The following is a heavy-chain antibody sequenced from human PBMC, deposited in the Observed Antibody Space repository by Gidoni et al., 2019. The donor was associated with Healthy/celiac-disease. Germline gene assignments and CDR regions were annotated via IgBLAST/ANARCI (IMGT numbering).Heavy chain of an antibody. CDR2: MSSSSSYI. D-gene: IGHD5-12*01. J-gene: IGHJ4*02. CDR1: GFTFSSYS. V-gene: IGHV3-21*01. Sequence: EVQLVESGGGLVKPGGSLRLSCAASGFTFSSYSINWVRQAPGKGLEWVSSMSSSSSYIYYADSVKGRFTISRDNAKNSLYLQMNSLRAEDTAVYYCARADEMATTDFDYWGQGTLVTVSS. CDR3: ARADEMATTDFDY.